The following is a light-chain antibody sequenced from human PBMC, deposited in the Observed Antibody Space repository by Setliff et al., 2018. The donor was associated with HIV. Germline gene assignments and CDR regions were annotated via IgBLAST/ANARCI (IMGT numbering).Light chain of an antibody. CDR3: QQRSNRLT. CDR1: QSVSSY. CDR2: DSS. V-gene: IGKV3-11*01. J-gene: IGKJ4*01. Sequence: TLSLSPGERATLSCRASQSVSSYLAWYQQKPGQAPRLLIYDSSNRATGIPARFSGGGSGTDFTLTISSLEPEDFAVYYCQQRSNRLTFGGGTKVDIK.